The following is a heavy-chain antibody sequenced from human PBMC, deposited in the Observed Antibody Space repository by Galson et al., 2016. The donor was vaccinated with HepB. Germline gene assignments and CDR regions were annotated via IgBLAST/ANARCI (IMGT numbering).Heavy chain of an antibody. V-gene: IGHV3-11*06. Sequence: SLRLSCAASGFTFSNYYMSWIRQAPGKGLEWVAYISPSTTHINYADSVMGRFTVSRDNAKNSLYLQMNSLGAEDTAVYYCASPSGRYSVHTFDLWGQGTMVTGSS. J-gene: IGHJ3*01. CDR1: GFTFSNYY. CDR2: ISPSTTHI. D-gene: IGHD1-26*01. CDR3: ASPSGRYSVHTFDL.